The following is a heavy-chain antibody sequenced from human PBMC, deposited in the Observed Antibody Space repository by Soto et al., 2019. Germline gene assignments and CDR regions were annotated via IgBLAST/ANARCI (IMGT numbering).Heavy chain of an antibody. Sequence: PSETLSLTCTASGGSISSYYWSWIRQPPGKGLEWIGYIYYSGSTNYNPSLKSRVTISVDTSKNQFSLKLSSVTAADTAVYYCARGFGESYFDYWGQGTLVTVSS. CDR2: IYYSGST. CDR1: GGSISSYY. CDR3: ARGFGESYFDY. D-gene: IGHD3-10*01. J-gene: IGHJ4*02. V-gene: IGHV4-59*01.